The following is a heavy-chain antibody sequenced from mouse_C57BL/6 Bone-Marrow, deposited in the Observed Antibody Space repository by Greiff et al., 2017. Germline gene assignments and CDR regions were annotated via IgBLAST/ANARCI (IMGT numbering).Heavy chain of an antibody. Sequence: EVMLVESGGGLVKPGGSLKLSCAASGFTFSDYGMHWVRQAPEKGLEWVAYISSGSSTIYYADTVKGRFTISRDNAKNTLFLQMASLRSEDTAMYYCARGIIYYYAMDYWGQGTSVTVSS. V-gene: IGHV5-17*01. CDR1: GFTFSDYG. J-gene: IGHJ4*01. CDR2: ISSGSSTI. CDR3: ARGIIYYYAMDY.